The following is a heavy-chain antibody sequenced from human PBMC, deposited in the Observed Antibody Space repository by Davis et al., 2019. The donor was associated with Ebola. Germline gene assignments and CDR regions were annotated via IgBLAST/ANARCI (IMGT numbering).Heavy chain of an antibody. CDR3: AKVRTSGNYDYYYHYGLDV. Sequence: GESLKISCAASGITFSSFGFHWVRQAPGKGLEWVAVISYDGSTKYYVDSVKGRFIISRDNSKNTLYLQMNSLRADDTAVYYCAKVRTSGNYDYYYHYGLDVWGQGTTVTVSS. D-gene: IGHD1-26*01. J-gene: IGHJ6*02. CDR2: ISYDGSTK. V-gene: IGHV3-30*18. CDR1: GITFSSFG.